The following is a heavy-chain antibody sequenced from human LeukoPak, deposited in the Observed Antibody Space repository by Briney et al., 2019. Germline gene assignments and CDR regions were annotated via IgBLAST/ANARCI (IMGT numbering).Heavy chain of an antibody. J-gene: IGHJ4*02. D-gene: IGHD4-23*01. CDR2: ISGSSGTI. CDR3: VGFGAYGGL. V-gene: IGHV3-48*01. Sequence: GGSLRLSCAASAFSFNDYDMHWVRQGKGKGLDWVSYISGSSGTIHYADSVRGRFTISRDNVKKSLYLYMNNLRAEDTAVYYCVGFGAYGGLWGQGTVVTVSP. CDR1: AFSFNDYD.